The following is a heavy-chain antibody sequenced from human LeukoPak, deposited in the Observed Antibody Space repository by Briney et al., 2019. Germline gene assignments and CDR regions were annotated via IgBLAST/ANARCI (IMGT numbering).Heavy chain of an antibody. CDR3: ARDGPLPYSSSSGFGY. Sequence: SGTLSLTCTVSGGSITSSYWSWVRLSPGKALEWIGYVHHSGTSRYNPSLKSRVTISLDTSKSQFSLTLESVTAADTALYYCARDGPLPYSSSSGFGYWGQGTLVTVSS. CDR2: VHHSGTS. V-gene: IGHV4-59*01. D-gene: IGHD6-6*01. CDR1: GGSITSSY. J-gene: IGHJ4*02.